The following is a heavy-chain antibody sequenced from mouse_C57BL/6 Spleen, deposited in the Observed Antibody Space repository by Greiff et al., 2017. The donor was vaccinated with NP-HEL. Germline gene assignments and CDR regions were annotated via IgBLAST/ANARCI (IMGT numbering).Heavy chain of an antibody. J-gene: IGHJ4*01. CDR3: AREIITTVVASGAMDY. V-gene: IGHV1-72*01. CDR2: IDPNSGGT. D-gene: IGHD1-1*01. Sequence: VQLQQPGAELVKPGASVKLSCKASGYTFTSYWMHWVKQRPGRGLEWIGRIDPNSGGTKYNEKFKSKATLTVDKPSSPAYMQLSSLTSEDSAVYYCAREIITTVVASGAMDYWGQGTSVTVSS. CDR1: GYTFTSYW.